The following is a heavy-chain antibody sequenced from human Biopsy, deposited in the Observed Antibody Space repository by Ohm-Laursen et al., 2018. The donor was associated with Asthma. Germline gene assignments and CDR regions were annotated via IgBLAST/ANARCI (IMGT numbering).Heavy chain of an antibody. Sequence: SLRLSCAASGSKFDEYTMHWVRQAPGKGLEWVSGISWNSATIGYADSVEGRFTISRDNAKNSVFLHMDSLRPEDTAFYYCAKVRSDWVITESFDYWGQGVLVTVSS. CDR1: GSKFDEYT. V-gene: IGHV3-9*01. J-gene: IGHJ4*02. D-gene: IGHD3-22*01. CDR2: ISWNSATI. CDR3: AKVRSDWVITESFDY.